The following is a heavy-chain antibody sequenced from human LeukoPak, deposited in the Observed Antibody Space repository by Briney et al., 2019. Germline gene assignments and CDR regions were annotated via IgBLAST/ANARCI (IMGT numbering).Heavy chain of an antibody. CDR2: IFYLGNT. CDR1: GGSISSGNYY. CDR3: ARKYPDHWFDP. V-gene: IGHV4-30-4*01. J-gene: IGHJ5*02. Sequence: RSSETLSLTCTVSGGSISSGNYYWSWIRQPPGKGLEWIGYIFYLGNTYYTPSLRSRVTIPVDTSKNQFSLKLSSVTAADTAVYYCARKYPDHWFDPWGQGTLVTVSS. D-gene: IGHD6-6*01.